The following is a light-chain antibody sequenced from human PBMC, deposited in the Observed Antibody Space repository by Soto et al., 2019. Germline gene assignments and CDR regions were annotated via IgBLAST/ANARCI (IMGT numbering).Light chain of an antibody. J-gene: IGKJ1*01. Sequence: DIQMTQSPSSLSASVGDRVTITCRASQSISSYLNWYQQKPGKAPKLLIYAASSLQSGVPSRFSGSGSGTDFTLTISSLQPEDFATYYCEQSYSTRRTFGQGTRWIS. CDR2: AAS. CDR1: QSISSY. CDR3: EQSYSTRRT. V-gene: IGKV1-39*01.